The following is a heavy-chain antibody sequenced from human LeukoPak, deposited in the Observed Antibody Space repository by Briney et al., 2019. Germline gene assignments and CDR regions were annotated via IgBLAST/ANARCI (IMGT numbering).Heavy chain of an antibody. CDR2: INPNGGVT. D-gene: IGHD1-26*01. J-gene: IGHJ4*02. Sequence: ASVKVSFKASGYTFTSYYMHWLRQAPGQGLEWMGMINPNGGVTSYAQKFQGRVTMTRDTSTSTVYMELSSLRSEDKAVYYCARDNGAFDYWGQGTLVTVSS. CDR1: GYTFTSYY. V-gene: IGHV1-46*01. CDR3: ARDNGAFDY.